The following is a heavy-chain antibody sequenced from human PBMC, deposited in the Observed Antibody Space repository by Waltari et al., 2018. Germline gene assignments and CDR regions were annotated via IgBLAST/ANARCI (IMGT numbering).Heavy chain of an antibody. Sequence: QVQLVESGGGVVQPGRSLRLSCAASGFTFSSYAMHWVRQAPGKGLEWVAVISYDGSNKYYADSVKGRFTISRDNSKNTLYLQMNSLRAEDTAVYYCARDWGVVVVAAFDYWGQGTLVTVSS. CDR3: ARDWGVVVVAAFDY. V-gene: IGHV3-30-3*01. J-gene: IGHJ4*02. D-gene: IGHD2-15*01. CDR1: GFTFSSYA. CDR2: ISYDGSNK.